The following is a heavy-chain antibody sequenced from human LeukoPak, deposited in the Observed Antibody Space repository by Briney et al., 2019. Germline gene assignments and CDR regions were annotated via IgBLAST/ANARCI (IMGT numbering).Heavy chain of an antibody. Sequence: PSETLSLTCTVSGGSITSGSYYWSWIRQADGKGLEWIGRIYTSGSINYNPSLKSRVTISEDTSKNQFSLKLSSVTAADTAVYYCARGGSGWFEFDYWGQGTLVTVSS. CDR3: ARGGSGWFEFDY. CDR1: GGSITSGSYY. V-gene: IGHV4-61*02. CDR2: IYTSGSI. J-gene: IGHJ4*02. D-gene: IGHD6-19*01.